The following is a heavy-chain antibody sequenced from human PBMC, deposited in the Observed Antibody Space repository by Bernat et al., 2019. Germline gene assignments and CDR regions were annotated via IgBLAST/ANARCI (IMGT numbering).Heavy chain of an antibody. CDR1: GGSFSGYY. V-gene: IGHV4-34*01. D-gene: IGHD3-16*01. CDR3: ASQIREIGWGFGMDV. J-gene: IGHJ6*02. Sequence: QVQLQQWGAGLLKPSETMSLTCAVYGGSFSGYYWSWIRQPPGKGLEWIGEINHSGSTNYNPSLKSRVTISVDTSQNQFSLKLSSVTAADTAVYYCASQIREIGWGFGMDVWGQGTTVTVSS. CDR2: INHSGST.